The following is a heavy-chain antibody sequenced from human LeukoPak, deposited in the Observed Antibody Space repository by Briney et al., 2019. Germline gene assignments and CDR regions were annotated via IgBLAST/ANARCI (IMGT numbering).Heavy chain of an antibody. J-gene: IGHJ5*02. Sequence: GGSLRLSCAASGFPFNSYAITWVRQAPGKGLEWVSGISGSGDKIYSAGSVKGRFTISRDNSKNMLFLQMNGLRAEDTAVYYCAKDRTYDSSARFAPWGQGTLVTVSS. CDR1: GFPFNSYA. CDR3: AKDRTYDSSARFAP. CDR2: ISGSGDKI. V-gene: IGHV3-23*01. D-gene: IGHD6-13*01.